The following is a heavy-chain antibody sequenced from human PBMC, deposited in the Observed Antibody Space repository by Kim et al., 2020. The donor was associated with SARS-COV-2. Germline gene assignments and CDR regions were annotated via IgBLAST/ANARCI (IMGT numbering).Heavy chain of an antibody. CDR2: IKSKTDGGTT. V-gene: IGHV3-15*01. Sequence: GSLRLSCAASGFTFSNAWMSWVRQAPGKGLEWVGRIKSKTDGGTTDYAAPVKGRFTISRDDSKNTLYLQMNSLKTEDTAVYYCTTAVLRYFDWLFSGGDYWGQGTLVTVSS. J-gene: IGHJ4*02. D-gene: IGHD3-9*01. CDR3: TTAVLRYFDWLFSGGDY. CDR1: GFTFSNAW.